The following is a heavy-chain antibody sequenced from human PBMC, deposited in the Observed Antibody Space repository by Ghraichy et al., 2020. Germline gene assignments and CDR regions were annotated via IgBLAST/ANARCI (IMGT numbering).Heavy chain of an antibody. J-gene: IGHJ2*01. V-gene: IGHV4-39*01. D-gene: IGHD2-21*02. CDR1: GGSISSSSYY. CDR3: ARRWAVTAALNFYWYFDL. Sequence: SQTLSLTCTVSGGSISSSSYYWGWIRQPPGKGLEWIGSIYYSGSTYYNPSLKSRVTISVDTSKNQFSLKLSSVTAADTAVYYCARRWAVTAALNFYWYFDLWGRGTLVTVSS. CDR2: IYYSGST.